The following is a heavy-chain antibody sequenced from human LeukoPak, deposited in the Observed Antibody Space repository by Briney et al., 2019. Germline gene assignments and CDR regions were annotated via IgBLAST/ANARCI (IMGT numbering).Heavy chain of an antibody. Sequence: GSLRLSCAASGFTFSSYGMHWVRQAPGKGLEWVAFIRYDGSNKYYADSVKGRFTISRDNSKNTLYLQMNSLRAEDTAVYYCAKEPPSLKLKVVVALLDDAFDIWGQGTMVTVSS. CDR1: GFTFSSYG. CDR2: IRYDGSNK. J-gene: IGHJ3*02. V-gene: IGHV3-30*02. D-gene: IGHD2-15*01. CDR3: AKEPPSLKLKVVVALLDDAFDI.